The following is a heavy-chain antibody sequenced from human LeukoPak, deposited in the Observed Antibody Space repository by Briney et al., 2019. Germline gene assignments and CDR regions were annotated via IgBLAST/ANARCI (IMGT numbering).Heavy chain of an antibody. CDR1: GFTFSSYS. V-gene: IGHV3-21*01. Sequence: GGSLRPSCAASGFTFSSYSMNWVRQAPGKGLEWVSSISSSSSYIYYADSVKGRFTISRDNAKNSLYLQMNSLRAEDTAVYYCARGFSTYYYDSSGYQDYWGQGTLVTVSS. J-gene: IGHJ4*02. D-gene: IGHD3-22*01. CDR2: ISSSSSYI. CDR3: ARGFSTYYYDSSGYQDY.